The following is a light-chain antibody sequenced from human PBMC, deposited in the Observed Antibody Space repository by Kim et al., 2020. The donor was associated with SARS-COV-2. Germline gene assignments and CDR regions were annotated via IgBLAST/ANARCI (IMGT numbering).Light chain of an antibody. CDR2: QAS. Sequence: SASVGDSVTITCRASQNIGILLACYPQKPEKAPKLLIPQASNVQYGVPSRFSGSGSATEFTLIISSLQSDDFATSYCQQCDSHPYSFGQGTKLEI. CDR3: QQCDSHPYS. CDR1: QNIGIL. J-gene: IGKJ2*03. V-gene: IGKV1-5*03.